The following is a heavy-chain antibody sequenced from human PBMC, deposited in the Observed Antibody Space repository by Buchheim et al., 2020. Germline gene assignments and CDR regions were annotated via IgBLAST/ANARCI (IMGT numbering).Heavy chain of an antibody. J-gene: IGHJ6*02. CDR3: ARGREYSSPYYYYYYGMDV. CDR2: IYYSGST. V-gene: IGHV4-39*01. Sequence: QLQLQESGPGLVKPSETLSLTCTVSGGSISSSSYYWGWIRQPPGKGLEWIGSIYYSGSTYYNPSLKSRVTISVDPSKNQFSMELSSVTAADTAVYYCARGREYSSPYYYYYYGMDVWGQGTT. CDR1: GGSISSSSYY. D-gene: IGHD6-6*01.